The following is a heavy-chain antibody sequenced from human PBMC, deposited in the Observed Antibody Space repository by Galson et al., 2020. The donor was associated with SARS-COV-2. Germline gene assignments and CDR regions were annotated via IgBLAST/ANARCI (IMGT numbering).Heavy chain of an antibody. CDR1: GFSLSTSGMC. CDR2: IDWDDDK. Sequence: SGPTLVKPTQTLTLTCTFSGFSLSTSGMCVSWIRQPPGKALEWLSLIDWDDDKYYSTSLKTTLTISKDTSKNQVVRTMTNMEPVDTATYYCARISSGVRDLGLGDIYYCYGMDVWAPGTTVTVSS. V-gene: IGHV2-70*01. CDR3: ARISSGVRDLGLGDIYYCYGMDV. D-gene: IGHD6-25*01. J-gene: IGHJ6*02.